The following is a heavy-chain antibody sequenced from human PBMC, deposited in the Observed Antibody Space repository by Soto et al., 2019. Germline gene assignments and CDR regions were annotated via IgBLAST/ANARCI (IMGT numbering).Heavy chain of an antibody. CDR1: GGSISDNDYY. Sequence: SETLPLTCTVSGGSISDNDYYWSWIRQPPGKGLEWIGTISHTGTAYYNPSLESRVAVSVGTSENQFSLNLSSVTAADTAVYYCARLAYDASGFNVYGDEAFDLWGQGTMVT. CDR3: ARLAYDASGFNVYGDEAFDL. V-gene: IGHV4-39*01. CDR2: ISHTGTA. D-gene: IGHD3-22*01. J-gene: IGHJ3*01.